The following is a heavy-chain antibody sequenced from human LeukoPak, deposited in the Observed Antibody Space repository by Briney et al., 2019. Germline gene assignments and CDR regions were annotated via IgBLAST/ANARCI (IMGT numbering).Heavy chain of an antibody. J-gene: IGHJ6*04. CDR3: ARDLRGVATGYYYYYGMDV. V-gene: IGHV4-4*02. CDR1: GGSISSSNW. Sequence: SETLSLTCAVSGGSISSSNWWSWVRQPPGKGLEWIGEIYHSGSTNYNPSLKSRVTISVDKPKNQFSLKLSSVTAADTAVYYCARDLRGVATGYYYYYGMDVWGKGTTVTVSS. CDR2: IYHSGST. D-gene: IGHD5-12*01.